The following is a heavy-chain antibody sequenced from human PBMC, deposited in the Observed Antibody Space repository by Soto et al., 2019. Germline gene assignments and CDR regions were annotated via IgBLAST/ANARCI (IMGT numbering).Heavy chain of an antibody. J-gene: IGHJ4*02. D-gene: IGHD6-19*01. CDR1: GFSLSDAW. CDR2: IKIKRDGGTA. V-gene: IGHV3-15*07. Sequence: GGSLRLSCEVYGFSLSDAWMNWVRQAPGKGLEWVGRIKIKRDGGTAEYAAPMKGRFTIPRDDSKNTLYLEMNSLKIEDTAVYYCATLVVAGTDWFDYWGQGTLVTVSS. CDR3: ATLVVAGTDWFDY.